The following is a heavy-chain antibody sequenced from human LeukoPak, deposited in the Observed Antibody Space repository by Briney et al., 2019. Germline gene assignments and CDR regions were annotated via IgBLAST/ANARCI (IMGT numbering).Heavy chain of an antibody. D-gene: IGHD2-15*01. CDR1: GFTFSSSW. Sequence: GGSLRLSCAASGFTFSSSWMSWVRQAPGKGLEWVSAISGSGGSTYYADSVKGRFTISRDNSKNTLYLQMNSLRAEDTAVYYCAKDETEVAATLFDYWGQGTLVTVSS. CDR3: AKDETEVAATLFDY. J-gene: IGHJ4*02. V-gene: IGHV3-23*01. CDR2: ISGSGGST.